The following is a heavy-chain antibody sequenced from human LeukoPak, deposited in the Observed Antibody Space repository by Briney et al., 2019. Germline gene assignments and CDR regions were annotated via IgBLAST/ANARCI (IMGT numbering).Heavy chain of an antibody. CDR1: GYTFTSYY. Sequence: ASVKVSCKASGYTFTSYYMHWVRQAPGQGLEWMGWINPNSGGTNYAQKFQGRVTMTRDTSINTAYMELSRLRSDDTAVYYCARDPKPLGYGDYDYWGQGTLVTVSS. D-gene: IGHD4-17*01. J-gene: IGHJ4*02. CDR3: ARDPKPLGYGDYDY. CDR2: INPNSGGT. V-gene: IGHV1-2*02.